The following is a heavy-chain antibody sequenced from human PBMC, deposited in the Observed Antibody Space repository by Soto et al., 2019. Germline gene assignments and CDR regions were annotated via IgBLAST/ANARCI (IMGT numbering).Heavy chain of an antibody. J-gene: IGHJ4*02. CDR3: ARQGNDGYHPKYYIDS. CDR2: IIPIFGTA. CDR1: GGTFSSYA. D-gene: IGHD5-12*01. V-gene: IGHV1-69*12. Sequence: QVQLVQSGAEVKKPGSSVKVSCKASGGTFSSYAISWVRQAPGQGLEWMGGIIPIFGTANYAQKFQGRFTSTAAESTCTAYMELRSLRSVDTVGDYCARQGNDGYHPKYYIDSWGEGALGTGSS.